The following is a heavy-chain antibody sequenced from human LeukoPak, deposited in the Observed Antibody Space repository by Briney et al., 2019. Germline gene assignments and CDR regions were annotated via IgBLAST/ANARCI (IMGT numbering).Heavy chain of an antibody. CDR3: ARVGYGDYNDAFDI. V-gene: IGHV3-74*01. J-gene: IGHJ3*02. Sequence: GGSLRLSCAPSGFTFSSYWMHWVRQAPGKGLVWVSCIKSDGSSTSHADSVKGRFTISRDNAKNSLYLQMNSLRAEDTAVYYCARVGYGDYNDAFDIWGQGTMVTVSS. CDR1: GFTFSSYW. CDR2: IKSDGSST. D-gene: IGHD4-17*01.